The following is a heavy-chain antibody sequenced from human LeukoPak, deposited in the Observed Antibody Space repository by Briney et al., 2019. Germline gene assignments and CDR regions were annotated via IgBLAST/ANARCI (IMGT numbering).Heavy chain of an antibody. CDR1: GFTFSSYA. D-gene: IGHD2-8*02. J-gene: IGHJ4*02. CDR2: ISSNGGST. Sequence: GGSLRLSCAASGFTFSSYAMHWVRQAPGKGLEYVSAISSNGGSTYYANSVKGRFTISRDNAKKMVWLQMNSLRAEDTALYYCVTGGLDYWGQGTLVTVSS. V-gene: IGHV3-64*01. CDR3: VTGGLDY.